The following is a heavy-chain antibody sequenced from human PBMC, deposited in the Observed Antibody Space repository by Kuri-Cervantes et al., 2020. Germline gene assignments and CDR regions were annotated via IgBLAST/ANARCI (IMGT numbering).Heavy chain of an antibody. V-gene: IGHV3-23*01. CDR3: AKDLGPFMIVVVNPDY. CDR1: GFTFSSYA. Sequence: GESLKISCAASGFTFSSYAMSWVRQAPGKGLEWVSAISGSGGSTYYADSVKGRFTISRDNSKNTLYLQMNSLRAEDTAVYYCAKDLGPFMIVVVNPDYWGQGTLVTVSS. CDR2: ISGSGGST. D-gene: IGHD3-22*01. J-gene: IGHJ4*02.